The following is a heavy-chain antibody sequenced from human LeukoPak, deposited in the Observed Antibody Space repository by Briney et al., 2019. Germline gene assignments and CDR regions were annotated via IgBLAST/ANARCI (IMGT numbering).Heavy chain of an antibody. Sequence: ASVNVSCKASGYPFTTYYIHWVRQAPGQGLEWMGCINPKNGDSKYAQKFQGRVTMTRATSIATAYMEVSRLTSDDTAVYFCARAGYDYGDSSDFWGQGTLVTVSS. CDR2: INPKNGDS. J-gene: IGHJ4*02. D-gene: IGHD4-17*01. CDR3: ARAGYDYGDSSDF. V-gene: IGHV1-2*02. CDR1: GYPFTTYY.